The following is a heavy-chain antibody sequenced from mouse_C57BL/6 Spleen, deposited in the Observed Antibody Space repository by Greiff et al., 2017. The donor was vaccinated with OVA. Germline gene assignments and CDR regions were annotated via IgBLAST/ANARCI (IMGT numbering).Heavy chain of an antibody. CDR1: GFTFSSYT. J-gene: IGHJ2*01. CDR3: ARLNDYDGFDY. V-gene: IGHV5-9*01. D-gene: IGHD2-4*01. Sequence: EVHLVESGGGLVKPGGSLKLSCAASGFTFSSYTMSWVRQTPEKRLEWVATISGGGGNTYYPDSVKGRFTISRDNAKNTLYLQMSSLRSEDTALYYCARLNDYDGFDYWGQGTTLTVSS. CDR2: ISGGGGNT.